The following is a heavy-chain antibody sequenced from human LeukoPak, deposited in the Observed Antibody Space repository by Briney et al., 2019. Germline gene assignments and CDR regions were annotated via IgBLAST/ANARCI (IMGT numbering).Heavy chain of an antibody. D-gene: IGHD6-19*01. V-gene: IGHV3-23*01. CDR2: ISGSGATT. CDR3: AKGTYSSGWYYDFDY. CDR1: GFTFSSYA. J-gene: IGHJ4*02. Sequence: GGSLRLSCAASGFTFSSYAMSWVRQAPGKGLEWVSAISGSGATTYYADSVKGRFTVSRDNSKSTLYLQMNSLGAEDTAVYYCAKGTYSSGWYYDFDYWGQGTLVTVSS.